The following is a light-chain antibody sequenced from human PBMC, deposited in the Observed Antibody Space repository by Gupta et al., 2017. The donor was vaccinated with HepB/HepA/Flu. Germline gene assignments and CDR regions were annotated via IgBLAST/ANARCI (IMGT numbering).Light chain of an antibody. V-gene: IGLV1-44*01. CDR1: SSNIGSNT. CDR3: AAWDDSLNGWV. Sequence: QSVLTQPPSASGTPGPRSTISCSRSSSNIGSNTVNWYQQLPGTAPKLLIYSNNQRPSGVPDRFSGSKSGTSASLAISGLQSEDEADYYCAAWDDSLNGWVFGGGTKLTVL. J-gene: IGLJ3*02. CDR2: SNN.